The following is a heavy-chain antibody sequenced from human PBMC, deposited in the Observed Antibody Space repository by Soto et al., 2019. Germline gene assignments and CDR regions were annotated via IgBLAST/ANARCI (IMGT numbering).Heavy chain of an antibody. V-gene: IGHV4-39*01. CDR2: IYYSGST. Sequence: SETLSLTCTVSGGSIISSSYFWGLIRQPPGKGLEWIGSIYYSGSTYYNPSLKSRVTVSVDTSKNQFSLKLSSVTAADTAVYYCARHPSNFWFDPWGKGTLVTVSS. CDR3: ARHPSNFWFDP. D-gene: IGHD4-4*01. J-gene: IGHJ5*02. CDR1: GGSIISSSYF.